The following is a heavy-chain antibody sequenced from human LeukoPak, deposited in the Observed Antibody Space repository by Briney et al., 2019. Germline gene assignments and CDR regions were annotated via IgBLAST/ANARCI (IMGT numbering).Heavy chain of an antibody. D-gene: IGHD3-10*01. V-gene: IGHV1-18*01. CDR1: GYTFTSYG. J-gene: IGHJ4*02. CDR3: ARDLLRGVRDY. Sequence: GASVKVSCKASGYTFTSYGISWVRQAPGQGLEWMGWISAYNGNTNYAQKLQGRVTMTTDTSTSTAHMGLRSLRSDDTAVYYCARDLLRGVRDYWGQGTLVTVSS. CDR2: ISAYNGNT.